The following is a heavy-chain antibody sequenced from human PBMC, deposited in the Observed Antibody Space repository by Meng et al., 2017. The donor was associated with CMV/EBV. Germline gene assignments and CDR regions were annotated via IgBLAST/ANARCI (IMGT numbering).Heavy chain of an antibody. CDR3: ARDKVTGLWELLSYYYGMDV. J-gene: IGHJ6*02. Sequence: GGSLRLSCAASGFTFSSYSMNWVRQAPGKGLEWVSSISSSSSYIYYADSVKGRFIISRDNAKNSLYLQMNSLRAEDTAVYYCARDKVTGLWELLSYYYGMDVWGQGTTVTVSS. CDR2: ISSSSSYI. V-gene: IGHV3-21*01. D-gene: IGHD1-26*01. CDR1: GFTFSSYS.